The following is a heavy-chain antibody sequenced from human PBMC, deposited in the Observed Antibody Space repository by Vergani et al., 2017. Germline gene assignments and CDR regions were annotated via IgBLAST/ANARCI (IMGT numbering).Heavy chain of an antibody. V-gene: IGHV3-7*03. D-gene: IGHD1-7*01. CDR2: IKKDGSEK. CDR1: GFTFSNYW. J-gene: IGHJ4*02. CDR3: AKDLPNWNYASGAFYY. Sequence: EVQLVESGGDLVQPGGSLRLSCAASGFTFSNYWMSWVRQAPGKGLEGVANIKKDGSEKYYVDSVKGRFTVARDNAKNTLYLQMNSLRAEDTAVYYCAKDLPNWNYASGAFYYWGQGTLVTVSS.